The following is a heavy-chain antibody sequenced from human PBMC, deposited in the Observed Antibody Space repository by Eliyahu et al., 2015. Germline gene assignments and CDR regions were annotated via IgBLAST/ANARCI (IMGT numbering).Heavy chain of an antibody. CDR3: ANLYYYDSSGYRERDASFDI. CDR1: GLVFSTYG. CDR2: IWYDGSFK. V-gene: IGHV3-33*06. D-gene: IGHD3-22*01. Sequence: QVQLVESGGGVVQPGGSLRLSCAASGLVFSTYGMHWVRRAPGKGLEWVAVIWYDGSFKYYADSVKGRFTISRDNSKNTLFLQMNSLRAEDTAVYYCANLYYYDSSGYRERDASFDIWGQGTMVTVSA. J-gene: IGHJ3*02.